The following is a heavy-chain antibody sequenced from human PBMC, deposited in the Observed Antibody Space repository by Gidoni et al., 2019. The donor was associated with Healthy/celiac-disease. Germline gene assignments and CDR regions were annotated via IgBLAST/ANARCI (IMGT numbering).Heavy chain of an antibody. Sequence: EVQLVESGGGLVKPGGSLRLSCAASGFTFRRYSMNWVRQAPGKGLEWVSSISSSSSYIYYADSVKGRFTISRDNAKNSLYLQMNSLRAEDTAVYYCARDDDYGDPRYYYYGMDVWGQGTTVTVSS. CDR3: ARDDDYGDPRYYYYGMDV. J-gene: IGHJ6*02. CDR1: GFTFRRYS. CDR2: ISSSSSYI. V-gene: IGHV3-21*01. D-gene: IGHD4-17*01.